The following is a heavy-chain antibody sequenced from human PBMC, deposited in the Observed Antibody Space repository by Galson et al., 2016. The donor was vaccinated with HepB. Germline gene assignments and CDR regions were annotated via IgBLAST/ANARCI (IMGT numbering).Heavy chain of an antibody. D-gene: IGHD3-10*01. V-gene: IGHV2-70*11. J-gene: IGHJ6*02. CDR1: GFSLNTSGMC. Sequence: PALVKPTQTLTLTCTFSGFSLNTSGMCVSWIRQPPGKALEWLARICWDDDKYYSTSLKTRLTISKDTSKNQVVLTMTNMDPVDTATYYCARIRINMLRGVMGVRYYYYYGMDVWGQGTTVTVSS. CDR2: ICWDDDK. CDR3: ARIRINMLRGVMGVRYYYYYGMDV.